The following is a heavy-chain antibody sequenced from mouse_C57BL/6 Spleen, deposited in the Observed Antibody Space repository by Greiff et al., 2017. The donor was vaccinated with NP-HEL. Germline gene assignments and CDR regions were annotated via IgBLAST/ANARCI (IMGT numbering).Heavy chain of an antibody. CDR3: ARWYDYDGGIFDY. V-gene: IGHV5-16*01. Sequence: EVKVEESEGGLVQPGSSMKLSCTASGFTFSDYYMAWVRQVPEKGLEWVANINYDGSSTYYLDSLKSRFIISRDNAKNILYLQMSSLKSEDTATYYCARWYDYDGGIFDYWGQGTTLTVSS. D-gene: IGHD2-4*01. CDR2: INYDGSST. J-gene: IGHJ2*01. CDR1: GFTFSDYY.